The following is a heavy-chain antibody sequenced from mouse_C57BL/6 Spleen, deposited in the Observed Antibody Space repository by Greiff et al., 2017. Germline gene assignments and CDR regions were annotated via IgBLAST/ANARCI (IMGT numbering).Heavy chain of an antibody. CDR3: ARDHYGNLSYAMDY. V-gene: IGHV1-55*01. J-gene: IGHJ4*01. CDR2: IYPGSGST. CDR1: GYTFTSYW. D-gene: IGHD2-1*01. Sequence: QVQLQQPGAELVKPGASVKMSCKASGYTFTSYWITWVKQRPGQGLEWIGDIYPGSGSTNYNEKFKSKATLTVDTSSSTAYMQLSSLTSEDSAVYYCARDHYGNLSYAMDYWGQGTSVTVSS.